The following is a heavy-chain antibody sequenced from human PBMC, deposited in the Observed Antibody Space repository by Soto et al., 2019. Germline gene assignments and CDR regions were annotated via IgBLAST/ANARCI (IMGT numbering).Heavy chain of an antibody. J-gene: IGHJ5*02. V-gene: IGHV1-8*01. D-gene: IGHD6-6*01. CDR1: GYTFTCYD. Sequence: GASVKVSCKASGYTFTCYDINWVRQATGQGLDCIGWMNPNSGNTGYAQTFQGRVTMTRNTSIRTAYMELSSLRSEDTAVYYCARGYRKISARTRFDPWGQGNLVTVSS. CDR2: MNPNSGNT. CDR3: ARGYRKISARTRFDP.